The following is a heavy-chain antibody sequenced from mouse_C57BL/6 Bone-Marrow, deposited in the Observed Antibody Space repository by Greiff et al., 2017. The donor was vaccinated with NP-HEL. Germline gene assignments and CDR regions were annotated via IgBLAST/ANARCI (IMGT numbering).Heavy chain of an antibody. V-gene: IGHV5-16*01. CDR2: INYDGSST. Sequence: EVKVVESEGGLVQPGSSMKLSCTASGFTFSDYYMAWVRQVPEKGLEWVANINYDGSSTYYLDSLKSRFIISRDNAKNILYLQMSSLKSEDTATYYCARDPGLPHFDYWGQGTTLTVSS. CDR1: GFTFSDYY. CDR3: ARDPGLPHFDY. D-gene: IGHD2-2*01. J-gene: IGHJ2*01.